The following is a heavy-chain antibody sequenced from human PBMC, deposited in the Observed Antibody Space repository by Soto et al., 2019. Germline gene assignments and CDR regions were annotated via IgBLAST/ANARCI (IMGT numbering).Heavy chain of an antibody. CDR3: AHLKWNNGQAEYFQH. J-gene: IGHJ1*01. CDR1: GFSLSTNGVG. D-gene: IGHD1-1*01. V-gene: IGHV2-5*02. Sequence: QITLKESGPTLVKPTQTLTLTCTFSGFSLSTNGVGVSWIRQPPGKALEWLVVIYWDDDKRYSPSLKSRLTITKDTSKNQVVLTMTNMDPVDTATYYCAHLKWNNGQAEYFQHWGQGTLVTVSS. CDR2: IYWDDDK.